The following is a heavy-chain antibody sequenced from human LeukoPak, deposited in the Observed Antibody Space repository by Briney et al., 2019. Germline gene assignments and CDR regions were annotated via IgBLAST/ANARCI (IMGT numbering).Heavy chain of an antibody. D-gene: IGHD6-19*01. J-gene: IGHJ4*02. CDR3: ARGSGSFDY. CDR1: GGSISSYY. Sequence: SDTLSLTCTVSGGSISSYYWSWIRQPPGKGLEWIGYIYYSGSTNYNPSLKSRVTISVDTSKNQFSLKLSSVTAADTAVYYCARGSGSFDYWGQGTLVTVSS. V-gene: IGHV4-59*07. CDR2: IYYSGST.